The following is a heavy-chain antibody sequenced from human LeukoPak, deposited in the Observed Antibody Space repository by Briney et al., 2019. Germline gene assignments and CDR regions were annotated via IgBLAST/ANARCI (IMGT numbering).Heavy chain of an antibody. Sequence: GGSLRLSCAASGFTFSSYAMSWVRQAPGKGLEWVSAMSGSGSSTDYADSVKGRFTISRDNSKNTLYLQMNSLRAEDTALYYCAKDAQGLVRGGIYFDFWGQGSLVTVSS. CDR2: MSGSGSST. J-gene: IGHJ4*02. D-gene: IGHD6-19*01. V-gene: IGHV3-23*01. CDR3: AKDAQGLVRGGIYFDF. CDR1: GFTFSSYA.